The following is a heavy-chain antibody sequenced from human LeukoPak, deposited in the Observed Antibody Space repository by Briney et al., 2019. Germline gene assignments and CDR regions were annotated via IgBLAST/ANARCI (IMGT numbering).Heavy chain of an antibody. D-gene: IGHD3-10*01. V-gene: IGHV3-74*01. CDR1: RFSFSNYW. J-gene: IGHJ4*02. CDR2: VKSDGSNP. CDR3: ARDIVSGSGSLDY. Sequence: PGGSLRLSCAASRFSFSNYWMHWVRHAPGKGLVWVSRVKSDGSNPNYADSVKGRFTISRDKDENMLYLQMNTLGAEDTAVYYCARDIVSGSGSLDYWGQGTLVTVSS.